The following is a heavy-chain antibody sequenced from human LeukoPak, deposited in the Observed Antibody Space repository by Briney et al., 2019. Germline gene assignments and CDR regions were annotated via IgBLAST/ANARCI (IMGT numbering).Heavy chain of an antibody. J-gene: IGHJ4*02. CDR3: ARVFGGAN. D-gene: IGHD3-10*02. V-gene: IGHV4-4*02. Sequence: ASGTLSLTCAVSGGSITTTNWWTWVRQPPGKGLEWIGEIHHSGTTHYNPSLKTRVTISVDNFKNQFSLKLTSMTAADTAVYFCARVFGGANWGQGTLVTVSS. CDR1: GGSITTTNW. CDR2: IHHSGTT.